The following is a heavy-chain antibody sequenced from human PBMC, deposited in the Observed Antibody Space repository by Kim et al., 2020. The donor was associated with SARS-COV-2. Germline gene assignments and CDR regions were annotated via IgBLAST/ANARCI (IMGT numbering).Heavy chain of an antibody. J-gene: IGHJ4*02. CDR3: ARQGGYEKEVDY. CDR1: GGSISSSSYY. CDR2: IYYSGST. Sequence: SETLSLTCTVSGGSISSSSYYWGWIRQPPGKGLEWIGSIYYSGSTYYNPSLKSRVTISVDTSKNQFSLKLSSVTAADTAVYYCARQGGYEKEVDYWGQGTLVTVSS. V-gene: IGHV4-39*01. D-gene: IGHD5-12*01.